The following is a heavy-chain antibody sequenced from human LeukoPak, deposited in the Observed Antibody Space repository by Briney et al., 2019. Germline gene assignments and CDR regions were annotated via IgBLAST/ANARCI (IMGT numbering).Heavy chain of an antibody. CDR3: ARPAGTPYFDY. CDR1: GFTFSSYS. J-gene: IGHJ4*02. CDR2: ISSSSSYI. D-gene: IGHD1-7*01. Sequence: PGGSLRLSCAASGFTFSSYSMNWVRQAPGKGLEWVSSISSSSSYIYYADPVKGRLTISRDNAKNSLYLQMNSLRAEDTAVYYCARPAGTPYFDYWGQGTLVTVSS. V-gene: IGHV3-21*01.